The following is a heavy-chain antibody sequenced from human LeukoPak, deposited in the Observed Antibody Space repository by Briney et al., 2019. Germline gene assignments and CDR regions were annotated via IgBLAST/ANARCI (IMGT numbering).Heavy chain of an antibody. CDR1: GGTFSTFA. V-gene: IGHV1-69*13. CDR2: IIPVFTTT. Sequence: SVKVSCKASGGTFSTFAISWVRQAPGQGLEWLGGIIPVFTTTHYAQKFQGRVTITADESTNTVYMELSSLRSDDTAVYYCARPYKRQLVHNYYYAMGVWGQGTTVTVSS. J-gene: IGHJ6*02. CDR3: ARPYKRQLVHNYYYAMGV. D-gene: IGHD1-1*01.